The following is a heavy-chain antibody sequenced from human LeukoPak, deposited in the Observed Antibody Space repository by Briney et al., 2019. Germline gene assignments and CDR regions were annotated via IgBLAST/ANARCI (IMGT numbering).Heavy chain of an antibody. D-gene: IGHD6-13*01. CDR3: ARGRSSSWFSDFDY. CDR2: ISSSGSTI. CDR1: GFTFSDYY. Sequence: GGSLRLSCAASGFTFSDYYMSWIRQAPGKGLEWVSYISSSGSTISYADSVRGRFTISRDNAKNSLYLQMNSLRAEDTAVYYCARGRSSSWFSDFDYWGQGTLVTVPS. V-gene: IGHV3-11*04. J-gene: IGHJ4*02.